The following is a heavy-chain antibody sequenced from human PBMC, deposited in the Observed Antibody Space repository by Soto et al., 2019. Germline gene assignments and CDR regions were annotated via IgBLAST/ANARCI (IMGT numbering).Heavy chain of an antibody. Sequence: QVQLVQSGAEVKKPGSSVKVSCKASGGTFSSYAISWVRQAPGQGLEWMGGIIPIFGTANYAQKFQGRVTITADESTSTAYMELSSLRSEDTAVYYCARGRISYDYVWGSYRYSSLGDYWGQGTLVTVSS. V-gene: IGHV1-69*12. D-gene: IGHD3-16*02. J-gene: IGHJ4*02. CDR2: IIPIFGTA. CDR1: GGTFSSYA. CDR3: ARGRISYDYVWGSYRYSSLGDY.